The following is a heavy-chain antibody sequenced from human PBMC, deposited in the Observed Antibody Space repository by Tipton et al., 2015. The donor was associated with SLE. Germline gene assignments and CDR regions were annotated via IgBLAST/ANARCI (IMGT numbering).Heavy chain of an antibody. Sequence: TLSLTCTVSSGSVSSGAYYWSWIRQHPGKGLEWIGSFYYGKSTFYNPSLKSLVTITVDMSKNQFSLRLISVTAADTAVYYCARGCSSSTCEPFYFFGMDVWGQGSTVTVSS. J-gene: IGHJ6*02. CDR2: FYYGKST. V-gene: IGHV4-39*07. CDR1: SGSVSSGAYY. CDR3: ARGCSSSTCEPFYFFGMDV. D-gene: IGHD2-2*01.